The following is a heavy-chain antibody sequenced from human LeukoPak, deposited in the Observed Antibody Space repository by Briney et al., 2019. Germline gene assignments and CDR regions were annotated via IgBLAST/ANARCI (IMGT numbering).Heavy chain of an antibody. Sequence: GGSLRLSCAASGFTFSSYVMGWVRQAPGKGLEWVSALSGSGGSTYYADSVKGRFTISRDNPKDTLYLQMDSLRADDTAVYYCAKGGYGSTWYPHYWGQGTLVTVSS. D-gene: IGHD6-13*01. CDR2: LSGSGGST. CDR1: GFTFSSYV. CDR3: AKGGYGSTWYPHY. J-gene: IGHJ4*02. V-gene: IGHV3-23*01.